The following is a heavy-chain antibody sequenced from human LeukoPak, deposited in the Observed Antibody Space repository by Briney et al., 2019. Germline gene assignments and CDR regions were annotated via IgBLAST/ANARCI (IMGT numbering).Heavy chain of an antibody. J-gene: IGHJ4*02. D-gene: IGHD2-15*01. CDR1: GFTFSDYY. CDR3: ATHCSGGSCLFDY. CDR2: ISSSGSTI. V-gene: IGHV3-11*04. Sequence: GGSLRLSCAASGFTFSDYYMSWIRQAPGKGLEWVSYISSSGSTIYYADSVKGRFTISRDNAKNSLYLQMNSLRAEDTAVYYCATHCSGGSCLFDYWGQGTLVTVSS.